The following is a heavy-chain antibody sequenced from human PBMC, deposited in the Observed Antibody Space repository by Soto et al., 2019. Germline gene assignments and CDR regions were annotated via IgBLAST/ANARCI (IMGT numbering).Heavy chain of an antibody. CDR1: GFTFSSYG. V-gene: IGHV3-23*01. J-gene: IGHJ4*02. Sequence: GGSLRLSCAASGFTFSSYGMHWVRQAPGKGLEWVAAISGSGGSTYYANSVKGRFTISRDNSKNTLYLQMNSLRAEDTAVYYCAKRKASIVGATNRGLYYFDYWGQGTLVTVSS. CDR2: ISGSGGST. D-gene: IGHD1-26*01. CDR3: AKRKASIVGATNRGLYYFDY.